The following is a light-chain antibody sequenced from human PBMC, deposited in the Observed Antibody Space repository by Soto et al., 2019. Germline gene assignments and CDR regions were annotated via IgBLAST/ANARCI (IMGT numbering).Light chain of an antibody. CDR2: DTS. J-gene: IGKJ1*01. CDR3: QQYGSSPGT. V-gene: IGKV3-20*01. CDR1: QSVSSS. Sequence: EIVLTQSPATLSLSPGERATLSCRASQSVSSSLAWYQQKPGQSPRLLIYDTSNRATGIPARFSGSGSGTDFTLTISRLEPEDFAVYYCQQYGSSPGTFGQGTKVDIK.